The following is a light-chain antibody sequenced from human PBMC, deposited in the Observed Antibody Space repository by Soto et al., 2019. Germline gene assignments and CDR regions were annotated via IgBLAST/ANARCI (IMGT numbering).Light chain of an antibody. CDR2: DVT. Sequence: QSVLTQPASVSGSPGQSITNSCTGTSSDVGGYNSVSWYRQDPGKAPKLIIYDVTYRPSGVSNRFSGSKSGNTASLTISGLQSEDEADYHCSSFTSSITYVFGTGTKLTVL. J-gene: IGLJ1*01. CDR1: SSDVGGYNS. V-gene: IGLV2-14*01. CDR3: SSFTSSITYV.